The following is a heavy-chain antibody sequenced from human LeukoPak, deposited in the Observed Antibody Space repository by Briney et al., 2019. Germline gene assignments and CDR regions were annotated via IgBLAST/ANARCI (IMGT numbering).Heavy chain of an antibody. CDR1: GDTVSGNSTA. J-gene: IGHJ3*01. CDR3: ARGGQGDGYSADEAFDF. CDR2: TYYRSKWYN. V-gene: IGHV6-1*01. Sequence: SQTLSLTCAIYGDTVSGNSTAYNWLTQSPSRGLEWLGRTYYRSKWYNDYAISVKSRITINPDTSKNQLSLQLNSVTPEDTAVYYCARGGQGDGYSADEAFDFWGQGTMVTVSS. D-gene: IGHD5-24*01.